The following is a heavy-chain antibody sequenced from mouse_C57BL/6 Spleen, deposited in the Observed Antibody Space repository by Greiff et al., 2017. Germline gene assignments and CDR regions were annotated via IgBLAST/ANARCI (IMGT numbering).Heavy chain of an antibody. Sequence: VQLKQSGAELVRPGSSVKMSCKTSGYTFTSYGINWVKQRPGQGLEWIGYIYIGNGYTEYNEKFKGKATLTSDTSSSTAYMQLSSLTSEDSAIYFCAGGEGSYGSSSYYFDYWGQGTTLTVSS. CDR3: AGGEGSYGSSSYYFDY. V-gene: IGHV1-58*01. D-gene: IGHD1-1*01. CDR1: GYTFTSYG. CDR2: IYIGNGYT. J-gene: IGHJ2*01.